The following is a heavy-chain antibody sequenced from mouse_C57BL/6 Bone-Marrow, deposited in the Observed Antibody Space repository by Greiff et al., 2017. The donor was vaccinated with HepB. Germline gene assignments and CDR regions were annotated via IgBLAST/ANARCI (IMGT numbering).Heavy chain of an antibody. Sequence: QVQLQQSGAELARPGASVKMSCKASGYTFTSYTMHWVKQRPGQGLEWIGYLNPSSGYTKDNQKFKDKATLTADKSSSTAYMQLSSLTSEDSAVYYCARRELAWFAYWGQGTLVTVSA. CDR1: GYTFTSYT. J-gene: IGHJ3*01. CDR2: LNPSSGYT. CDR3: ARRELAWFAY. V-gene: IGHV1-4*01.